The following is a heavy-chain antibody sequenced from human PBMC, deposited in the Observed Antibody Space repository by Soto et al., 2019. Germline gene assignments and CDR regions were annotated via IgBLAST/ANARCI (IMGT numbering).Heavy chain of an antibody. CDR3: AHRVLRTVFGLVTTTAIYFDF. CDR2: IYWDDDK. V-gene: IGHV2-5*02. Sequence: QITLNESGPTVVRPTETLTLTCRFSGFSLTTSGVGVGWVRQSPGKAPEWLALIYWDDDKRYSESLKSRLTSSKVTSKNQVVLTVASLDPTDTATYYCAHRVLRTVFGLVTTTAIYFDFWGQGTPVAVSS. CDR1: GFSLTTSGVG. J-gene: IGHJ4*02. D-gene: IGHD3-3*01.